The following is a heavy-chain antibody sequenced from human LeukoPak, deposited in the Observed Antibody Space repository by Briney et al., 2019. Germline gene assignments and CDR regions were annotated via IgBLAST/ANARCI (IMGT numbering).Heavy chain of an antibody. D-gene: IGHD1-26*01. J-gene: IGHJ4*02. CDR2: TNPNSGNT. V-gene: IGHV1-8*02. Sequence: ASVKVSCKASGYTFTGYYMHWVRQAPGQGLEWMGWTNPNSGNTGYAQKFQGRVTMTRNTSISTAYMELSSLRSEDTAVYYCARGRAGAEGDYWGQGTLVTVSS. CDR1: GYTFTGYY. CDR3: ARGRAGAEGDY.